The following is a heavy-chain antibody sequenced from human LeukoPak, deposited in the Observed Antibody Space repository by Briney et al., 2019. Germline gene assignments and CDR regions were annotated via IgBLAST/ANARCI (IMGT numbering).Heavy chain of an antibody. V-gene: IGHV1-18*01. CDR1: GYTFTSYG. CDR3: ARDFYPGYCSSTSCYNFDY. Sequence: ASVKVSCKASGYTFTSYGISWVRQAPGQGLEWMGWISAYNGNTNYAQKLQGGVTMTTDTSTSTAYMELRSLRSDDTAVYYCARDFYPGYCSSTSCYNFDYWGQGTLVTVSS. CDR2: ISAYNGNT. J-gene: IGHJ4*02. D-gene: IGHD2-2*01.